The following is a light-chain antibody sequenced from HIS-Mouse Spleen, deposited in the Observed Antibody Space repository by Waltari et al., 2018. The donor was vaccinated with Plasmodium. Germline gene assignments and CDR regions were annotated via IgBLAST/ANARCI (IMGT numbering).Light chain of an antibody. J-gene: IGKJ2*01. CDR3: MQALQTPRYT. V-gene: IGKV2-28*01. Sequence: DIVMTQSPLSLPVTPGEPAPISCRSSQSLRHSNGYNDLEWYLQKPGQSLQLLLYLGSNRAYGVPDRFSGSGAGTDFTLKISRVEAGDVGVYYCMQALQTPRYTFSQGTKLEIK. CDR2: LGS. CDR1: QSLRHSNGYND.